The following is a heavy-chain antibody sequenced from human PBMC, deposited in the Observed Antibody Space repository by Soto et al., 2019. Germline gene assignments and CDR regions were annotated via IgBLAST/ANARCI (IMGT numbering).Heavy chain of an antibody. Sequence: QVQLVQSGAEVKKPGSSVKVSCKASVGTFSSYAISWVRQAPGQGLEWMGGITPIFGTANYAQKFQGRVTITADESTSTAYMELSSLRSEDTAVYYCASGDYDFWSGPGGGMDVWVQGTTVTVSS. J-gene: IGHJ6*02. D-gene: IGHD3-3*01. CDR3: ASGDYDFWSGPGGGMDV. CDR1: VGTFSSYA. CDR2: ITPIFGTA. V-gene: IGHV1-69*12.